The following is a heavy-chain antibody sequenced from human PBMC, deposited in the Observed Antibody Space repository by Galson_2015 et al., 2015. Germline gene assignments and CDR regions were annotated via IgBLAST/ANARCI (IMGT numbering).Heavy chain of an antibody. Sequence: SLRLSCAASGFTFSSYAMHWVRQAPGKGLEWVAVISYDGSNKYYADSVKGRFTISRDNSKNTLYLQMNSLRAEDTAVYYCARDRYSGYELRGFDYWGQGTLVTVSS. CDR1: GFTFSSYA. D-gene: IGHD5-12*01. V-gene: IGHV3-30*01. CDR3: ARDRYSGYELRGFDY. J-gene: IGHJ4*02. CDR2: ISYDGSNK.